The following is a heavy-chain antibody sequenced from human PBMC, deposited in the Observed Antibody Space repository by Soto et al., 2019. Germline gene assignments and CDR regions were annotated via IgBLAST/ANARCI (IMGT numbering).Heavy chain of an antibody. CDR2: IIPIFGTA. CDR1: GGTFSSYA. J-gene: IGHJ4*02. CDR3: XRVLRRDGYSSLDY. V-gene: IGHV1-69*05. Sequence: QVQLVQSGAEVKKPGSSVKVSCKASGGTFSSYAISWVRQAPGQGLEWMGGIIPIFGTANYAQKFQGRVTXXAXXSXXXXXXXXXXXRSEDXXXYXXXRVLRRDGYSSLDYWGQGTLVTVSS. D-gene: IGHD2-15*01.